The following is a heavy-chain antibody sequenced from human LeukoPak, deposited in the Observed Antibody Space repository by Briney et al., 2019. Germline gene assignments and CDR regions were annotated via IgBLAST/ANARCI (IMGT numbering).Heavy chain of an antibody. J-gene: IGHJ4*02. D-gene: IGHD3-22*01. V-gene: IGHV3-7*01. CDR3: ATEDYYDSSGYYFDY. CDR2: IKQDGSEK. CDR1: GFTFSSYW. Sequence: PGGSLRLSCAASGFTFSSYWMHWVRQAPGKGLEWVANIKQDGSEKYYVDSVKGRFTISRDNAKNSLYLQMNSLRAEDTAVYYCATEDYYDSSGYYFDYWGQGTLVTVSS.